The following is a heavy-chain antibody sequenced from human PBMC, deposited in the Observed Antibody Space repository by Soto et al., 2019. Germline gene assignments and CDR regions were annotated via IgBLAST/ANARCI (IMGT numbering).Heavy chain of an antibody. V-gene: IGHV3-23*01. Sequence: SGGSLRLSCAASGFTFSSYAMSWVRQAPGKGLEWVSAISGSGGGTYYADSVKGRFTISRDNSKNTLYLQMNSLRAEDTAVYYCAKDAGVEMATILPPDDWGQGTLVTAPQ. D-gene: IGHD5-12*01. CDR1: GFTFSSYA. J-gene: IGHJ4*02. CDR2: ISGSGGGT. CDR3: AKDAGVEMATILPPDD.